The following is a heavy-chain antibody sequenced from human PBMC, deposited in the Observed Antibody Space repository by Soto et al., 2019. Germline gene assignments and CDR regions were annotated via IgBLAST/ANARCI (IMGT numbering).Heavy chain of an antibody. CDR2: ITSDSSTI. CDR1: GFTSSRYS. V-gene: IGHV3-48*02. CDR3: ARDKGRAGSFDP. Sequence: LRLSCAASGFTSSRYSMNWVRQAPGKGLEWISYITSDSSTIYYADSVKGRFTISRDNAKNSLFLQMNSLRDEDTAMYYCARDKGRAGSFDPGGKGPLVTFPP. D-gene: IGHD6-13*01. J-gene: IGHJ5*02.